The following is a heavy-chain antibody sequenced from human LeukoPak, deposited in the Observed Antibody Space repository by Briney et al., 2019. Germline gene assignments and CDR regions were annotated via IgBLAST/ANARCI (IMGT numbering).Heavy chain of an antibody. CDR2: ISSSGSTI. D-gene: IGHD6-13*01. J-gene: IGHJ5*02. CDR3: ARGGSSWYNWFDP. CDR1: GFTFSSYE. V-gene: IGHV3-48*03. Sequence: GGSLRLSCAASGFTFSSYEMNWVRQAPGKGLEWVSYISSSGSTIHSADSVKGRFTISRDNAKNSLYLQMNSLRAEDTAVYYCARGGSSWYNWFDPWGQGILVTVSS.